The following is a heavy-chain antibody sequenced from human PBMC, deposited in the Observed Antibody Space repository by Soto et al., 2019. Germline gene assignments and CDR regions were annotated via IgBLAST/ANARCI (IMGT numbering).Heavy chain of an antibody. Sequence: GGSLRLSCAASGFTFSSYSMNWVRQAPGKGLEWVSSISSSSSYIYYADSVKGRFTISRDNAKNSLYLQMNSLRAEDTAVYYCARDGGYCSGCSCYLFDYWGQGTLVTVSS. CDR3: ARDGGYCSGCSCYLFDY. D-gene: IGHD2-15*01. V-gene: IGHV3-21*01. CDR1: GFTFSSYS. CDR2: ISSSSSYI. J-gene: IGHJ4*02.